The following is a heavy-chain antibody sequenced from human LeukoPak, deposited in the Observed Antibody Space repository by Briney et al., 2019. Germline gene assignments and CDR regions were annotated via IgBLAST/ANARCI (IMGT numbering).Heavy chain of an antibody. CDR2: IYSGGST. CDR3: AKEEGDDFFSGTAGFDS. D-gene: IGHD1-1*01. Sequence: GGSLRLSCAASGFTVSSNYMSWVRQAPGKGLEWVSVIYSGGSTYYADSVKGRFTISRDNAKDTLYLRMNSLRVDDTAVYYCAKEEGDDFFSGTAGFDSWGRGTVVTVSS. J-gene: IGHJ5*01. V-gene: IGHV3-53*01. CDR1: GFTVSSNY.